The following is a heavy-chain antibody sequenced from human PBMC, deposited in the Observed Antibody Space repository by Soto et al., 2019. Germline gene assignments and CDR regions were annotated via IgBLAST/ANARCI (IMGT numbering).Heavy chain of an antibody. CDR3: AREGLYGSIQDNTFDI. D-gene: IGHD6-19*01. CDR1: GYTFNRHD. V-gene: IGHV1-8*01. CDR2: MNPNSGNT. Sequence: QVQLVQSGAEVKRSGASVRISCKASGYTFNRHDINWVRQVTGQGPEWIGWMNPNSGNTGYAQKFQGRVTMTRDSSITTAYMDLSSLTSDDTAIYYCAREGLYGSIQDNTFDIWGQGTMVSVSS. J-gene: IGHJ3*02.